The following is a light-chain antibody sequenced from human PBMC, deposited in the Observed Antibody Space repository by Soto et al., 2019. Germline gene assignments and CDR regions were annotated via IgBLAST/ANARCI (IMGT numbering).Light chain of an antibody. Sequence: DIQMTQSPSTLSASVGDRVTITCRASQSINNWLAWYQQKLGRAPKLLIYDASTLESGVPSRFSGSGSGTEFTLTISGLQPDDSATYYCQQYDTYSWTFGQGTKVDIK. CDR2: DAS. V-gene: IGKV1-5*01. CDR3: QQYDTYSWT. CDR1: QSINNW. J-gene: IGKJ1*01.